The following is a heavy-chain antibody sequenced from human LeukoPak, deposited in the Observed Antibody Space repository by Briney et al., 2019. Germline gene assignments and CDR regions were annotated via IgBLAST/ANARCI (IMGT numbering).Heavy chain of an antibody. V-gene: IGHV1-8*03. CDR1: GYTFTSYD. Sequence: ASVKVSCKASGYTFTSYDINWVRQATGQGLEWMGWMNPNSGNTGYAQKFQGRVTITRNTSISTAYMELSSLRSEDTAVYYCARGTYSSSWYSEYFQHWGQGTLVTVSS. D-gene: IGHD6-13*01. J-gene: IGHJ1*01. CDR2: MNPNSGNT. CDR3: ARGTYSSSWYSEYFQH.